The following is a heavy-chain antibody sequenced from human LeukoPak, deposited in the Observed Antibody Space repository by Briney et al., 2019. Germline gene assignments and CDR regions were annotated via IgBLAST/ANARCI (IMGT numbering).Heavy chain of an antibody. CDR1: GGSISSYY. V-gene: IGHV4-59*01. CDR2: IYYSGST. Sequence: SETLSLTCTVSGGSISSYYWSWIRQPPGKGLEWIGYIYYSGSTNYNPSLKSRVTTSVDTSKNQFSLKLSSVTAADTAVYYCARAEWGTDAFDIWGQGTMVTVSS. CDR3: ARAEWGTDAFDI. D-gene: IGHD3-16*01. J-gene: IGHJ3*02.